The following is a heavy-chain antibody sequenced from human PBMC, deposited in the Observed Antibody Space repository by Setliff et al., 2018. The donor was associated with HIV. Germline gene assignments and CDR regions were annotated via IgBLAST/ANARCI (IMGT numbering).Heavy chain of an antibody. J-gene: IGHJ4*01. CDR2: IKQDGSEK. V-gene: IGHV3-7*01. CDR1: GFTFGNYA. Sequence: GGSLRLSCAASGFTFGNYAVSWVRQAPGKGLEWVANIKQDGSEKYYVDSVKGRFTISRDNAKNSLYLQMNSLRAEDTAVYYCARVYDSSGYSLSIPGYWGQGTLVTVSS. D-gene: IGHD3-22*01. CDR3: ARVYDSSGYSLSIPGY.